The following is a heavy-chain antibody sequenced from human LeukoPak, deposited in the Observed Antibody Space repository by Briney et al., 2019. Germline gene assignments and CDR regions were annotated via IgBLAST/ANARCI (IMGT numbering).Heavy chain of an antibody. J-gene: IGHJ4*02. CDR2: FYYSGST. V-gene: IGHV4-59*01. CDR3: ARGQGGNYYLNYFDY. CDR1: GGSFSTYY. D-gene: IGHD1-26*01. Sequence: SETLSLTCTVTGGSFSTYYWSWIRQPPGKGLEWIGHFYYSGSTTYNPSLKSRVTFSVDTSRNQFSLKLTSVTAEDTALYYCARGQGGNYYLNYFDYWGQGALVTVSS.